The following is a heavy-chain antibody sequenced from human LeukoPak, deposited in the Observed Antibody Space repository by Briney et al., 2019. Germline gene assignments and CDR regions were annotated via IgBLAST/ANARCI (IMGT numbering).Heavy chain of an antibody. CDR2: ISYDGSNK. Sequence: GGSLRLSCAASGFTFSSYGMHWVRQAPGKWLEWVAVISYDGSNKYYADSVKGRFTISRDNSKNTLYLQMNSLRAEDTAVYYCARPAMVYYYYYYMDVWGKGTTVTVSS. D-gene: IGHD5-18*01. CDR1: GFTFSSYG. CDR3: ARPAMVYYYYYYMDV. J-gene: IGHJ6*03. V-gene: IGHV3-30*03.